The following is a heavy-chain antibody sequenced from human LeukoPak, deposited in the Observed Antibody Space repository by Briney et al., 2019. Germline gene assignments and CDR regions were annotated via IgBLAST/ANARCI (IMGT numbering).Heavy chain of an antibody. CDR3: ARDRWELGTYYYGMDV. Sequence: SETLSLTCTVSGGSISSYYWSWIRQPAGKGLEWIGRIYYSGSAYYNPSLKSRVTISVDTSKNQFSLKLSSVTAADTAVYYCARDRWELGTYYYGMDVWGQGTTVTVSS. D-gene: IGHD1-26*01. V-gene: IGHV4-4*07. CDR2: IYYSGSA. J-gene: IGHJ6*02. CDR1: GGSISSYY.